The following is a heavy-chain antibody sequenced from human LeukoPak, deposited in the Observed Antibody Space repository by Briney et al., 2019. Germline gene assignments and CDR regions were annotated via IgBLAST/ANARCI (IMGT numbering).Heavy chain of an antibody. D-gene: IGHD3-10*01. Sequence: GGSLRLSCAASGFTFSSYWMSWVRQAPGKGLEWVANIKQDGSEKYYVDSVKGRFTISRDNAKNSLYLQMNSLRAEDTAVYYCARDRRGNYGSGSYYIFDYWGQGTLVTVSS. J-gene: IGHJ4*02. CDR1: GFTFSSYW. CDR2: IKQDGSEK. V-gene: IGHV3-7*01. CDR3: ARDRRGNYGSGSYYIFDY.